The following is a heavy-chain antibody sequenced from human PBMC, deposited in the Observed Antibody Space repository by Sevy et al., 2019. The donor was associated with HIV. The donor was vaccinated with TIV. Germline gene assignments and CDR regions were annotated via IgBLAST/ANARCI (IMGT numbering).Heavy chain of an antibody. CDR2: ISSDGSYQ. CDR1: GFTFSNYP. J-gene: IGHJ6*02. CDR3: ARSSLAVAGSYGLDV. Sequence: GGSLRLSCATSGFTFSNYPMHWVRQAPGKGLEWVAIISSDGSYQYYADSVEGRFTISRDDSKSTVFLLLNSLRAEDTAVYYCARSSLAVAGSYGLDVWVQGTTVTVSS. V-gene: IGHV3-30*03. D-gene: IGHD6-19*01.